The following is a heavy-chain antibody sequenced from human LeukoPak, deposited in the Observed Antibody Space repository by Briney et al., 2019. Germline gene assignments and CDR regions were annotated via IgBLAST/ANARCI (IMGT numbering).Heavy chain of an antibody. CDR2: INPNTGGT. Sequence: GASVKVSCKASGYTFTGYYMHWVRQDPRQGLQWMGWINPNTGGTDYAQKFQGRVTMTRDTSISTVYMELSSLRSDDTAVYYCARVDEEAFDIWGQGTMVTVSS. CDR1: GYTFTGYY. D-gene: IGHD2-2*03. J-gene: IGHJ3*02. CDR3: ARVDEEAFDI. V-gene: IGHV1-2*02.